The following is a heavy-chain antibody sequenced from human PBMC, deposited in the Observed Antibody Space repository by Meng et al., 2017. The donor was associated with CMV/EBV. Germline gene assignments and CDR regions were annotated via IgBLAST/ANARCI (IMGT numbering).Heavy chain of an antibody. D-gene: IGHD1-26*01. Sequence: CAVSGGSISSSNWWSWVRQPPGKGLEWIGESYHSGSTNYNPSLKSRVTISVDKSKNQFSLKLSSVTAADTAVYYCASEVGATTAFDYWGQGTLVTVSS. J-gene: IGHJ4*02. CDR2: SYHSGST. CDR1: GGSISSSNW. CDR3: ASEVGATTAFDY. V-gene: IGHV4-4*02.